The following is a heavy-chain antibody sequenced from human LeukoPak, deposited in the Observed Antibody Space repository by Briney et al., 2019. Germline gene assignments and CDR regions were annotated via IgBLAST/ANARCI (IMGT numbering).Heavy chain of an antibody. D-gene: IGHD3-10*01. Sequence: GGSLRLSCAASGFTFSSYSMNWVRQAPGKGLEWVSSINSNSGNIQYADSVTGRFTVSRDNAKNSLSLQMNNLRAEDTAVYYCARLYYGSGSYLNYYMDVWGKGTTVIVSS. J-gene: IGHJ6*03. CDR3: ARLYYGSGSYLNYYMDV. CDR2: INSNSGNI. V-gene: IGHV3-21*01. CDR1: GFTFSSYS.